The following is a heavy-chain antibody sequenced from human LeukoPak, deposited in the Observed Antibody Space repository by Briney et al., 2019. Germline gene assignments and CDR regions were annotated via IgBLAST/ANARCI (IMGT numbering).Heavy chain of an antibody. CDR2: IKSDGST. D-gene: IGHD3-22*01. CDR1: GFTFSSYW. Sequence: PGGSLRLSCVASGFTFSSYWMHWVRHAPGKGLVWVSRIKSDGSTNYADSVKGRFTISRGNAKNTVSLQMNSLRAEDTGVYFCARAPSEIGGYYPEYFRHWGQGTLVTVSS. V-gene: IGHV3-74*01. J-gene: IGHJ1*01. CDR3: ARAPSEIGGYYPEYFRH.